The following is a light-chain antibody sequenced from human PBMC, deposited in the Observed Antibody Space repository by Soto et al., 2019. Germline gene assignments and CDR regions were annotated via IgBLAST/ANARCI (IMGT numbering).Light chain of an antibody. Sequence: IRLTQFPSSLPASVGDRVTITCRASQGVRSHLEWHQQKPGKAPKLLIYEVSTLQSGVPSMFSGSGSGTDFTLTISSLQPEDFATYYCQHLNGYTITFGQGTRLEIK. V-gene: IGKV1-9*01. CDR3: QHLNGYTIT. J-gene: IGKJ5*01. CDR2: EVS. CDR1: QGVRSH.